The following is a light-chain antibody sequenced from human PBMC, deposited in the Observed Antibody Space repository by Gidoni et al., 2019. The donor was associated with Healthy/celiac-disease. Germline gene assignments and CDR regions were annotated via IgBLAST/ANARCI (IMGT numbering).Light chain of an antibody. CDR1: QGGSSSY. CDR3: QQYGSLFT. Sequence: DIVLTQSPCTLSLSPGERATLSCRASQGGSSSYLAWYQQKPGQAPRLLIYGASSRATGIPDRFSGSGSGTDFTLTISRLEPEDFAVYYCQQYGSLFTFGPGTKVDIK. CDR2: GAS. V-gene: IGKV3-20*01. J-gene: IGKJ3*01.